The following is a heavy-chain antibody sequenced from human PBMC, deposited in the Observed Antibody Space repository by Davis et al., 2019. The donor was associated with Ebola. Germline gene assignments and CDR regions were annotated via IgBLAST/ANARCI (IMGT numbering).Heavy chain of an antibody. V-gene: IGHV1-46*01. J-gene: IGHJ4*02. Sequence: ASVKVSCKASGYTFTDYLMHWVRQAPGQGLEWMGLINPSIGNTSLAQKFQGRVTLTRDTSTRTVHMDLSGLKAEDTAIYYCASGEFVDFWGQGTLVTVSS. CDR1: GYTFTDYL. CDR3: ASGEFVDF. D-gene: IGHD3-10*01. CDR2: INPSIGNT.